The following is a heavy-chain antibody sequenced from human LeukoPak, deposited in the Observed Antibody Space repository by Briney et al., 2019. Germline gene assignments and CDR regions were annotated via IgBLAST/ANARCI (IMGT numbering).Heavy chain of an antibody. Sequence: PGGSLRLSCAASGFTFSSYSMNWVRQAPGKGLEWVSSIGGSSSYIYYADSVKGRFTISRDNAKNSLYLQMNSLRAEDTAVYYCARGLPTENYYYYYMDVWGKGTTVTVSS. CDR1: GFTFSSYS. CDR2: IGGSSSYI. V-gene: IGHV3-21*01. J-gene: IGHJ6*03. CDR3: ARGLPTENYYYYYMDV.